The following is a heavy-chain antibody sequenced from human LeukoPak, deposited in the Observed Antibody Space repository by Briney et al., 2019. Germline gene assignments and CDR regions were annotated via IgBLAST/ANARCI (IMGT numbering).Heavy chain of an antibody. CDR3: ASTYYDSSGYSFDY. V-gene: IGHV4-4*07. Sequence: PSGTLSLTCTVSGGSISSYYWSWIRQPAGKGLEWIGRIYTSGSTNYNPSLKSRVTMSVDTSKNQFSLKLSSVTAADTAVYYCASTYYDSSGYSFDYWGQGTLVTVSS. D-gene: IGHD3-22*01. CDR2: IYTSGST. CDR1: GGSISSYY. J-gene: IGHJ4*02.